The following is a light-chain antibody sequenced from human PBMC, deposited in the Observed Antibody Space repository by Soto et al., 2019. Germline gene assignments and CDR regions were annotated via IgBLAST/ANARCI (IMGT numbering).Light chain of an antibody. CDR2: DVS. CDR1: SSDVGGYNY. V-gene: IGLV2-14*03. J-gene: IGLJ1*01. Sequence: QSVLTQPASVSGSPGQSITISCTGTSSDVGGYNYVSWYQHHPGKAPKLIIFDVSNRPSGVSNPFSGSKSGNTASLTISALQPEDDVDYYCSSYTTSNTRQIVFGTGTKVTVL. CDR3: SSYTTSNTRQIV.